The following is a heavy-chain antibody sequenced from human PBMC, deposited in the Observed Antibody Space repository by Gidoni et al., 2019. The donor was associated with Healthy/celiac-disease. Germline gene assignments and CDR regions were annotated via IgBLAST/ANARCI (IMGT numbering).Heavy chain of an antibody. J-gene: IGHJ6*03. Sequence: QVQLQQWGAGLLKPSETLSLTCAVYGGSFSGYYWSWIRQPPGKGLEWIGESNHSGSNNYNPYLKSRVTISVDTSKNQFSLKLSSGTAADTAGYYGARGRGGYYYYYMDVWGKGTTVTVSS. CDR2: SNHSGSN. D-gene: IGHD3-16*01. V-gene: IGHV4-34*01. CDR1: GGSFSGYY. CDR3: ARGRGGYYYYYMDV.